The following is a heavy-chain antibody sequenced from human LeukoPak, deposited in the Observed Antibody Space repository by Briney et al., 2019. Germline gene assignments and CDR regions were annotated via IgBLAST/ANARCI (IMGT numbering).Heavy chain of an antibody. J-gene: IGHJ4*02. Sequence: GGSLRLSCTASGFAFGDYAMSWIRQAPGKGLEWVGFIRSKAYGETADYAASVKGRFTISRDDPKAIAYLQMNSLKTEDTAVYHCTRDRGAYNLYDYWGQGTLVTVSS. CDR3: TRDRGAYNLYDY. CDR1: GFAFGDYA. D-gene: IGHD1-1*01. V-gene: IGHV3-49*03. CDR2: IRSKAYGETA.